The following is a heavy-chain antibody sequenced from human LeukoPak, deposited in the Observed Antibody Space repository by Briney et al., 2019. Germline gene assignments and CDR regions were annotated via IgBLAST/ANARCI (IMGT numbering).Heavy chain of an antibody. CDR3: ARGTNLVY. J-gene: IGHJ4*02. V-gene: IGHV4-59*07. CDR2: IYYSGST. D-gene: IGHD3-16*01. CDR1: GGSISDYS. Sequence: PSDTLSLTCTVSGGSISDYSLNWIRQPPGKGLEWIGYIYYSGSTNYNPSLKSRVTISVDTSKNQFSLNLSPVTAADTAVYYCARGTNLVYWGQGTLVTVSS.